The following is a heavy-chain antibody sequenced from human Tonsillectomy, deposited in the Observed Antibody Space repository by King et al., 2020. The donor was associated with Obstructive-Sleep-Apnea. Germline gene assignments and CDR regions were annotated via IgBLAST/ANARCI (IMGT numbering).Heavy chain of an antibody. J-gene: IGHJ6*02. CDR1: GFTFSSYA. D-gene: IGHD3-10*01. Sequence: VQLVESGGGLVRPGGSLRLSCAASGFTFSSYAMTLVRQAPGEGLEWGSAISVRGGGGYCADSGKGRFTISRDNSKNTRYLQMNSLRAEDTAVYYCAKLLWFGELFGKYGMDVWGQGTTVTVSS. V-gene: IGHV3-23*04. CDR2: ISVRGGGG. CDR3: AKLLWFGELFGKYGMDV.